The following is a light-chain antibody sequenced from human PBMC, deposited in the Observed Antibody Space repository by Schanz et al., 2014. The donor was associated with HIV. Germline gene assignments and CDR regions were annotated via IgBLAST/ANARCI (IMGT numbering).Light chain of an antibody. Sequence: EIVLTQSPATLSLSPGERATLSCRASQSVSSYLAWYQQKPGQAPRLLMFDASKRAAGIPDRFGGSGSGTDFTLTISRLEPEDFAVYYCQQYGSSPTFGQGTRVEIK. CDR1: QSVSSY. J-gene: IGKJ1*01. V-gene: IGKV3-20*01. CDR3: QQYGSSPT. CDR2: DAS.